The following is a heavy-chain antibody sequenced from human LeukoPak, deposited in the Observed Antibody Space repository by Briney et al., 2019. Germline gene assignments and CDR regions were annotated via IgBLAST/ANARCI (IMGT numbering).Heavy chain of an antibody. Sequence: GRSLRLSCAASGFTFDDYAMHWVRQAPGKGLEWVSGISWSSGSIGYADSVKGRFTISRDNAKNSLYLQMNSLRAEDTALYYCAKDISDSGWLGYWGQGTLVTVSS. J-gene: IGHJ4*02. CDR1: GFTFDDYA. V-gene: IGHV3-9*01. CDR3: AKDISDSGWLGY. D-gene: IGHD6-19*01. CDR2: ISWSSGSI.